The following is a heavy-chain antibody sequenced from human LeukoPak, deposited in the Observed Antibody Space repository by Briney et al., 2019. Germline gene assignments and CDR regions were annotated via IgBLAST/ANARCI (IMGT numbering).Heavy chain of an antibody. Sequence: GGSLRLSCAASGFTFSSYWMHWVRQAPGKGLVWVSRINTDGSSTTYADSVKGRFTISRDNAKNTLYLQMNSLRAEDTAVYYCAKDRLYCGGNCSSYWYFDLWGRGTLVTVSS. V-gene: IGHV3-74*01. J-gene: IGHJ2*01. CDR2: INTDGSST. CDR1: GFTFSSYW. CDR3: AKDRLYCGGNCSSYWYFDL. D-gene: IGHD2-21*01.